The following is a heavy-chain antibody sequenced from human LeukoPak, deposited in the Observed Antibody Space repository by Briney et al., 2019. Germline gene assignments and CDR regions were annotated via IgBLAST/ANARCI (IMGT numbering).Heavy chain of an antibody. D-gene: IGHD2-2*01. CDR3: ATRRVPARYYYYGMDV. V-gene: IGHV1-18*01. Sequence: GASMKVSCKASGYTFTGYGISWVRQAPGQGLEWMGWISAYNGNTNYAQKLQGRVTMTTDTSTSTAYMELRSLRSDDTAVYYCATRRVPARYYYYGMDVWGQGTTVTVSS. J-gene: IGHJ6*02. CDR2: ISAYNGNT. CDR1: GYTFTGYG.